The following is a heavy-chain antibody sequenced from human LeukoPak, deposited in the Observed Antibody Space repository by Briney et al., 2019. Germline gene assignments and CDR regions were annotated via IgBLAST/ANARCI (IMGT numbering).Heavy chain of an antibody. CDR3: AKDAVTVATPYFDF. CDR2: INLNSGGT. Sequence: ASVKVSCKTSGFTFTGYYAHWVRQAPGQGLEWMGWINLNSGGTTYAQNFQGRVTMTRDTSISTAYMELSRLRSDDTAVYFCAKDAVTVATPYFDFWGQGIRVTVSS. D-gene: IGHD4-11*01. J-gene: IGHJ4*02. CDR1: GFTFTGYY. V-gene: IGHV1-2*02.